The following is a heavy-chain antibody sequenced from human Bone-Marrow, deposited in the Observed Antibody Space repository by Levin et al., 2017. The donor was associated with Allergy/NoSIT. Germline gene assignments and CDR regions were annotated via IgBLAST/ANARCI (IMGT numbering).Heavy chain of an antibody. CDR1: GGSISSYY. V-gene: IGHV4-59*01. D-gene: IGHD2-15*01. Sequence: SETLSLTCTVSGGSISSYYWSWIRQPPGKGLEWIGYIYYSGSTNYNPSLKSRVTISVDTSKNQFSLKLSSVTAADTAVYYCAREYCSGGSCPSNNWFDPWGQGTLVTVSS. CDR2: IYYSGST. J-gene: IGHJ5*02. CDR3: AREYCSGGSCPSNNWFDP.